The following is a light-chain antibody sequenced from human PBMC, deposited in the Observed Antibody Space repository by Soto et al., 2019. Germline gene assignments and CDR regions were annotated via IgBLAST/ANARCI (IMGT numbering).Light chain of an antibody. CDR3: SSYAGPITFYV. V-gene: IGLV2-23*02. Sequence: QSVLTQPASVSGSPGQSITISCTGTSSDVGTYTLVSWYQQHPGKAPKLVIYEVNKRPAGASKRFSGSKSGDTASLTISGLQAEDEADYYCSSYAGPITFYVFGTGTKLTVL. CDR2: EVN. CDR1: SSDVGTYTL. J-gene: IGLJ1*01.